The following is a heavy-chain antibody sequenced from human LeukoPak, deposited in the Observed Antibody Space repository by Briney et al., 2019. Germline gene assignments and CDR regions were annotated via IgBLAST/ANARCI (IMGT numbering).Heavy chain of an antibody. D-gene: IGHD2-2*01. V-gene: IGHV4-59*05. CDR2: IYYSGST. J-gene: IGHJ4*02. Sequence: PSETLSLTCTVPGGSISSYYWSWIRQPPGKGLEWIGSIYYSGSTYYNPSLKSRVTISVDTSKNQFSLKLSSVTAADTAVYYCARRKLPAATGRFDYWGQGTLVTVSS. CDR1: GGSISSYY. CDR3: ARRKLPAATGRFDY.